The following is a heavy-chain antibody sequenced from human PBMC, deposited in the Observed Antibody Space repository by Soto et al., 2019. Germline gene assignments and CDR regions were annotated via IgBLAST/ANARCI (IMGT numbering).Heavy chain of an antibody. D-gene: IGHD3-3*01. Sequence: PSETLSLTCTVSGGSISSGGYYWSWIRQHPGKGLEWIGYIYYSGSTYYNPSLKSRVTISVDTSKNQFSLKLSSVTAADTAVYYCARGRPILGWFDPWGQGTLVTVSS. V-gene: IGHV4-31*03. J-gene: IGHJ5*02. CDR2: IYYSGST. CDR3: ARGRPILGWFDP. CDR1: GGSISSGGYY.